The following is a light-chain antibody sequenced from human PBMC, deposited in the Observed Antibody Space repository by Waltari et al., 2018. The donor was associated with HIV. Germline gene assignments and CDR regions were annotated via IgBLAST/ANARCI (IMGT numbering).Light chain of an antibody. V-gene: IGLV1-47*01. Sequence: QSVLTQPPSASGTPGQRVTISCSGSSSNIGSNYVYWYQQLPGTAPKLLIYRNNQRPSVVPDRFSGSKSGTAASLAISGLRSEDEADYYCAAWDDSLWVFGGGTKLTVL. CDR3: AAWDDSLWV. CDR2: RNN. CDR1: SSNIGSNY. J-gene: IGLJ3*02.